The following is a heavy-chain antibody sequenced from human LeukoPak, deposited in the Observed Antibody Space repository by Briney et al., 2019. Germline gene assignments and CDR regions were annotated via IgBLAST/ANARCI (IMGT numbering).Heavy chain of an antibody. D-gene: IGHD3-10*01. CDR1: GFASSSYN. Sequence: GGSLRLSCAASGFASSSYNMNWVRQAPGKGLEWISYIGSSGSPTHYADSVGGRFTISRDNAKNSLYLQMNNLRAEDTAVYYCAGEAMVRGVPDAFDIWGQGTVVTVSS. CDR2: IGSSGSPT. CDR3: AGEAMVRGVPDAFDI. J-gene: IGHJ3*02. V-gene: IGHV3-48*04.